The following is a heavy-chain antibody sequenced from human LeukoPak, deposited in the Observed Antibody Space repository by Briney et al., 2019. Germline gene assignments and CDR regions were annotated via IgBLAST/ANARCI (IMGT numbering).Heavy chain of an antibody. CDR1: GFTFGAYW. V-gene: IGHV3-74*01. D-gene: IGHD6-25*01. Sequence: GGSLRLSCAASGFTFGAYWMHWVRQAPGKGVMWVSRISSNGGTITYADSVKGRFTISRDNAKTTLFLQMNGLRAEDTAVYYCARGRLSSSGWLTAYWGQGTLVSVSS. CDR3: ARGRLSSSGWLTAY. CDR2: ISSNGGTI. J-gene: IGHJ4*02.